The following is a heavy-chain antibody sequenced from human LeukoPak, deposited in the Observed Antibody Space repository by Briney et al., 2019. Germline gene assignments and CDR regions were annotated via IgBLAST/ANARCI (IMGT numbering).Heavy chain of an antibody. CDR3: AKDDAWLRFGE. V-gene: IGHV3-23*01. J-gene: IGHJ4*02. CDR2: ISASGDIT. Sequence: QPGGTLRLSCAASGFTFSNDGMNWGRQAPGKGLEWGSGISASGDITYYADSVKGRFTISRDNSKNTLYLEVISLTAEDTAVYYCAKDDAWLRFGEWSQGTLVTVSS. CDR1: GFTFSNDG. D-gene: IGHD3-10*01.